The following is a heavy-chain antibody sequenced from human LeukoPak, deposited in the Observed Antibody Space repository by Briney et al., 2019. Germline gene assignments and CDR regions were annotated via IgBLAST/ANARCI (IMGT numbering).Heavy chain of an antibody. CDR1: GYTFTGYY. CDR3: ARVGVDLWFDP. D-gene: IGHD3/OR15-3a*01. J-gene: IGHJ5*02. V-gene: IGHV1-2*06. Sequence: ASVKVSCKASGYTFTGYYIHWLRQAPGQGLEWMGRINPNSGGTNYAQKFQGRVTMTRDTSISTAYMELSRLKSDDTAVCYCARVGVDLWFDPWGQGTLVTVSS. CDR2: INPNSGGT.